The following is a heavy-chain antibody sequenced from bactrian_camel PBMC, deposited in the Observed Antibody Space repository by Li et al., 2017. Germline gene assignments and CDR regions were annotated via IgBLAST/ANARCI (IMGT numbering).Heavy chain of an antibody. J-gene: IGHJ6*01. CDR3: AAELDGYGGNPLNCAFAY. D-gene: IGHD7*01. CDR1: ELTFANYD. CDR2: IDSGGTP. V-gene: IGHV3S10*01. Sequence: DVQLVESGGGLVQPGGSLRLSCATSELTFANYDMSWVRQSPGKGLEWVSAIDSGGTPGYAGSVKDRYSISKDYAKDTVCLQMNSPKPEDTGMYYCAAELDGYGGNPLNCAFAYWGQGTQVTVS.